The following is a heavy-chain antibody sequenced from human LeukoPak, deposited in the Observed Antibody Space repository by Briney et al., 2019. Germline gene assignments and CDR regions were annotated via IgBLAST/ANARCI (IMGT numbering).Heavy chain of an antibody. CDR3: AKRGTATVTTYFDY. J-gene: IGHJ4*02. CDR2: ISSDGVST. V-gene: IGHV3-74*01. D-gene: IGHD4-17*01. CDR1: GFTFSSYL. Sequence: GGSLRLSCAASGFTFSSYLMHWARQAPGKGLVWVSRISSDGVSTAYADSVKGRFSISRDNSKNTLYLQMNSLRAEDTAVYYCAKRGTATVTTYFDYWGQGTLVTVSS.